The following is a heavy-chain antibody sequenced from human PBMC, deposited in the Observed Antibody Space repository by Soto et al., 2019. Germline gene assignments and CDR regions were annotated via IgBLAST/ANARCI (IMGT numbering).Heavy chain of an antibody. Sequence: SETLSLTCTVSGGSISSYYWSWIRQPPGKGLEWIGYIYYSGSTNYNPSLKSRVTISVDTSKNQFSLKLSSVTAADTAVYYCARATPKGSSRYYYYYYMDVWGKGTTVTVSS. CDR2: IYYSGST. D-gene: IGHD6-6*01. V-gene: IGHV4-59*01. J-gene: IGHJ6*03. CDR1: GGSISSYY. CDR3: ARATPKGSSRYYYYYYMDV.